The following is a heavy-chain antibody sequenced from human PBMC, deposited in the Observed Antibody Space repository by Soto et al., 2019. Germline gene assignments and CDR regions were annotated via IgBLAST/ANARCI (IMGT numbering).Heavy chain of an antibody. CDR2: IYWNDDK. Sequence: QITLKESGPTLVNPTQTLTLTCTFSGFSLSTSGVGVGWIRQPPGKALEWLALIYWNDDKRYSPSLKSRLTITKDTSKNQVVLTMTNMDPVDTATYYCAHSFLGGGSYSSSAYFDYWGQGTLVTVSS. CDR3: AHSFLGGGSYSSSAYFDY. CDR1: GFSLSTSGVG. V-gene: IGHV2-5*01. D-gene: IGHD1-26*01. J-gene: IGHJ4*02.